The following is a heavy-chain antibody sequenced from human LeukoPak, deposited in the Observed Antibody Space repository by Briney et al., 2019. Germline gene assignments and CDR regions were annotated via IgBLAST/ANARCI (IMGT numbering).Heavy chain of an antibody. D-gene: IGHD3-22*01. Sequence: SETLSLTCAVYGGSSSGYYWSWIRQPPGKGLEWIGEINHSGSTNYNPSLKSRVTISVDTSKNQFSLKLSSVTAADTAVYYCARRRLYYYDSSGYYPFDYWGQGTLVTVSS. CDR3: ARRRLYYYDSSGYYPFDY. CDR2: INHSGST. CDR1: GGSSSGYY. V-gene: IGHV4-34*01. J-gene: IGHJ4*02.